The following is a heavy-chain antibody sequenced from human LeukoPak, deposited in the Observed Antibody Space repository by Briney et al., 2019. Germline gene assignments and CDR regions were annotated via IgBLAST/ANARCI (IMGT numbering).Heavy chain of an antibody. CDR3: ANTHCDSSPIVWNF. J-gene: IGHJ4*02. Sequence: GGSLRLSCTASGFNFGNYGMSWVRQAPGKGLEWVSGLSDAGVRIFYADSVRGRFTVSRDNSKNTLYLQMDSLRAEDTAVYYCANTHCDSSPIVWNFWGQGTLVTVSS. D-gene: IGHD6-6*01. CDR1: GFNFGNYG. CDR2: LSDAGVRI. V-gene: IGHV3-23*01.